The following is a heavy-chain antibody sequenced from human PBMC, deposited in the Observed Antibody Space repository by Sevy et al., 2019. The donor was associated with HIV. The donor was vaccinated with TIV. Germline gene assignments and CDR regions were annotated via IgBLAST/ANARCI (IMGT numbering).Heavy chain of an antibody. CDR2: ISHGGSYE. CDR1: GFAFRDSA. J-gene: IGHJ3*02. V-gene: IGHV3-30-3*01. Sequence: GGSLRLSCEASGFAFRDSAIHWVRQSPGKGLEWVALISHGGSYEYYVDSVKGRFTVSSDRSKNILCLQMDSLRAEDTAVYYWARMVSGGLRWELIKEKAFDIWGQGTAVTVSS. CDR3: ARMVSGGLRWELIKEKAFDI. D-gene: IGHD4-17*01.